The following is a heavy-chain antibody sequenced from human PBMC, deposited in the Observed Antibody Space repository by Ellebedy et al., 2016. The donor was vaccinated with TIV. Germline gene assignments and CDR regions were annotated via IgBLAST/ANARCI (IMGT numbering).Heavy chain of an antibody. J-gene: IGHJ4*02. V-gene: IGHV4-31*03. CDR2: IYYTGST. Sequence: LSCTVSGGSISGSSYYWGWIRQHPGKGLEWIGYIYYTGSTYYNPSLKSRLIISVDTSKNQFSLKLTSVTAADTAVYYCARGRWLQPYFDYWGQGTPVTVSS. CDR3: ARGRWLQPYFDY. CDR1: GGSISGSSYY. D-gene: IGHD5-24*01.